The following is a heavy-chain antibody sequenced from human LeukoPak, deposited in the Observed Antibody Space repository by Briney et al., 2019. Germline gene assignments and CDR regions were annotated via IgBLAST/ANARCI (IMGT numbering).Heavy chain of an antibody. Sequence: PSRTLSLTCTVSGGSISSYYWSWIRQPPGKGLEWIGYVYYSGSTNYNPSLKSRVTISVDTSKNQFSLKLSSVTAADTAVYYCARHLTWGWFDPWGQGTLVTVSS. CDR3: ARHLTWGWFDP. D-gene: IGHD7-27*01. CDR1: GGSISSYY. J-gene: IGHJ5*02. V-gene: IGHV4-59*08. CDR2: VYYSGST.